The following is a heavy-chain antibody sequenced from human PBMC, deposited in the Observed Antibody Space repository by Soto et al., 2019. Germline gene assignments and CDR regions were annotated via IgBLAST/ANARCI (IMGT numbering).Heavy chain of an antibody. V-gene: IGHV3-23*01. Sequence: VQLLESGGGLVQPGGSLRLSCAASGFTFSSYAMSWVRQAPGKGLEWVSAISGSGGSTYYADSVKGRFTISRDNSKNTLYLQMNSLRAEDTAVYYCAKDAGGSWGGYYYYYMDVWGKGTTVTVSS. CDR2: ISGSGGST. CDR1: GFTFSSYA. J-gene: IGHJ6*03. D-gene: IGHD3-10*01. CDR3: AKDAGGSWGGYYYYYMDV.